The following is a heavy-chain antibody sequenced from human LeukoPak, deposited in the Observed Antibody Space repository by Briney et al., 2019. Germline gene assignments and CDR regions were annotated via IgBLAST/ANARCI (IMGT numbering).Heavy chain of an antibody. V-gene: IGHV3-7*03. D-gene: IGHD6-19*01. CDR1: PGITISDYW. Sequence: GRFLSPSCAASPGITISDYWMNWVRQATGKGREWVAIIRQVGREKPNLDSVKGRFTISRDNAKSSVYLQINSLRAEDPAVYYCVGGIGWQTDYWGQGTLVTVSS. CDR3: VGGIGWQTDY. J-gene: IGHJ4*02. CDR2: IRQVGREK.